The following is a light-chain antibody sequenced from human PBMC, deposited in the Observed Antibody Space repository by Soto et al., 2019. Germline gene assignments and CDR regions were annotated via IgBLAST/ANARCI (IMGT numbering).Light chain of an antibody. CDR2: GAS. CDR3: QQYASSPLT. Sequence: EIVLTQSPGTLSLSSGERATLSCRASQSVRSNYLAWYQQKPGQAPRLLIYGASSRATGIPDRFGGSGSGTDFNLTISRLEPEDFAVYYCQQYASSPLTVGGGTKVEI. V-gene: IGKV3-20*01. J-gene: IGKJ4*02. CDR1: QSVRSNY.